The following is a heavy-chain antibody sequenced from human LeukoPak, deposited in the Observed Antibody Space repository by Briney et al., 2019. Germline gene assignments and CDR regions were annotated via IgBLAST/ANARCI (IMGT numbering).Heavy chain of an antibody. Sequence: GGSLRLSCAASGFTLGTYDMYWVRQAPGKGLECVSSISRSGGSTYYADSVKGRFTISRDNSKNTLYLQMNSLRAEDTAVFYCAKDRGGVVVIVDSSYFDSRGQGTLVTVSS. CDR1: GFTLGTYD. V-gene: IGHV3-23*01. CDR2: ISRSGGST. J-gene: IGHJ4*02. CDR3: AKDRGGVVVIVDSSYFDS. D-gene: IGHD2-15*01.